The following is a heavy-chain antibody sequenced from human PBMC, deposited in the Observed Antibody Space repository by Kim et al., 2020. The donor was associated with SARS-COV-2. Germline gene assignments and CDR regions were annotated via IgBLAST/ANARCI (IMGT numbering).Heavy chain of an antibody. CDR3: ARDIMITFGGVIVNYYYYYGMDV. D-gene: IGHD3-16*02. CDR2: INAGNGNT. V-gene: IGHV1-3*01. CDR1: GYTFTSYA. J-gene: IGHJ6*02. Sequence: ASVKVSCKASGYTFTSYAMHWVRQAPGQRLEWMGWINAGNGNTKYSQKFQGRVTITRDTSASTAYMELSSLRSEDTAVYYCARDIMITFGGVIVNYYYYYGMDVWGQGTTVTVSS.